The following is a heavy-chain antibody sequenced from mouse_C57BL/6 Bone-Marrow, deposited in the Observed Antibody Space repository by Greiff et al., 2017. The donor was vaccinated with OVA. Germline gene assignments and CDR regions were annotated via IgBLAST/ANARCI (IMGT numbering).Heavy chain of an antibody. J-gene: IGHJ4*01. CDR1: GYTFTSYW. D-gene: IGHD2-5*01. V-gene: IGHV1-55*01. CDR2: IYPGSGST. CDR3: ARGGGYYSNYDAMDY. Sequence: QVQLKQPGAELVKPGASVKMSCKASGYTFTSYWITWVKQRPGQGLEWIGDIYPGSGSTNYNEKFKSKATLTVDTSSSTAYMQLSSLTSEDSAVYYCARGGGYYSNYDAMDYWGQGTSVTVSS.